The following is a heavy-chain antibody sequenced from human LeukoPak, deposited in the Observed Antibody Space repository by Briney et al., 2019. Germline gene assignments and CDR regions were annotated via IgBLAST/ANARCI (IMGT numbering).Heavy chain of an antibody. CDR3: ARAPERGSGYYGLYYLDY. Sequence: PGGSLRLSCAASGFTFSDYYMSWIRQAPGEALEWVSAFYSGGGTYYADSVRGRFTISRDNSKNMLYLQMNSLRAEDTAVYYCARAPERGSGYYGLYYLDYWGQGTLVTVSS. D-gene: IGHD3-22*01. V-gene: IGHV3-66*01. J-gene: IGHJ4*02. CDR1: GFTFSDYY. CDR2: FYSGGGT.